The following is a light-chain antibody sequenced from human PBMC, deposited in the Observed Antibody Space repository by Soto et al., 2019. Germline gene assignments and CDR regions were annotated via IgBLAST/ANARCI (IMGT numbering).Light chain of an antibody. CDR3: QQRSNWPPEVT. Sequence: EIVLTPSPDTLSLSPGERATLSCRTSQSVSSSLAWYQQKPGQAPRLLIYDASNRATGIPARFSGSGSGTDFTLTISSLEPEDFAVYYCQQRSNWPPEVTFGPGTKVDIK. CDR2: DAS. J-gene: IGKJ3*01. V-gene: IGKV3-11*01. CDR1: QSVSSS.